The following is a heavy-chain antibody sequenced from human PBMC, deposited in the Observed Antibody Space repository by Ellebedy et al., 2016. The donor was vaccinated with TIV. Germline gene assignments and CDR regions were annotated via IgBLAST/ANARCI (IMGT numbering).Heavy chain of an antibody. CDR1: GVSISSYY. J-gene: IGHJ3*02. D-gene: IGHD1-26*01. Sequence: GSLRLSXSVTGVSISSYYWSWIRQPAGKGLEWIGRIYSSGSTNYNPSLKSRLTMSVDTSNNQFSLKLRSVTAADTAVYFCARGWSYYVEAFDIWGQGTMVTVSS. V-gene: IGHV4-4*07. CDR2: IYSSGST. CDR3: ARGWSYYVEAFDI.